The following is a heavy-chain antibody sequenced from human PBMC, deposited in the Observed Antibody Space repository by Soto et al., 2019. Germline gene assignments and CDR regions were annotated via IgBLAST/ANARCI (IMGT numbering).Heavy chain of an antibody. Sequence: HPVGSLRLSCAVSGFTFNNYAMHWVRQAPGKGLEWVAVISYDGSNKYHADSVKGRFTISRDNSKNTLYLQMNSLGAEDTAVYYCAKARPIFGVVISADYYYGLGVWGQGTTVTVSS. D-gene: IGHD3-3*01. V-gene: IGHV3-30*18. CDR3: AKARPIFGVVISADYYYGLGV. CDR1: GFTFNNYA. J-gene: IGHJ6*02. CDR2: ISYDGSNK.